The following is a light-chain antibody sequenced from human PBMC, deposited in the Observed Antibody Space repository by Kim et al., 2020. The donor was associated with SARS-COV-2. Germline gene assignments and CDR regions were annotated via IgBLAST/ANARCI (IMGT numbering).Light chain of an antibody. Sequence: QLVLTQPTSVSGAPGQRVTISCTGGSSNIGAGYDVHWYQQFPGTAPRLLIYDNTKRPSGVPDRFSASKSGPSASLAIDGLQTEDEADYYCQSFDRSVAVFGGGTKVTVL. CDR3: QSFDRSVAV. CDR1: SSNIGAGYD. V-gene: IGLV1-40*01. CDR2: DNT. J-gene: IGLJ3*02.